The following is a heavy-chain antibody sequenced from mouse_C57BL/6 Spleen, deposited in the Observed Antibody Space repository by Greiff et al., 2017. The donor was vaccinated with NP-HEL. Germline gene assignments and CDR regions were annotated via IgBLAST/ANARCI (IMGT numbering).Heavy chain of an antibody. J-gene: IGHJ1*03. V-gene: IGHV5-6*01. Sequence: EVQGVESGGDLVKPGGSLKLSCAASGFTFSSYGMSWVRQTPDKRLEWVATISSGGSYTYYPDSVKGRFTISRDNAKNTLYLQMSSLKSEDTAMYYCARHNYYYGSSLYWYFDVWGTGTTVTVSS. D-gene: IGHD1-1*01. CDR3: ARHNYYYGSSLYWYFDV. CDR1: GFTFSSYG. CDR2: ISSGGSYT.